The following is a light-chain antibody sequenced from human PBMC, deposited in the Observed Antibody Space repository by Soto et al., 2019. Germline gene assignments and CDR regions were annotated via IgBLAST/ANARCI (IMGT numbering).Light chain of an antibody. J-gene: IGKJ1*01. CDR1: QSVSSSY. V-gene: IGKV3-20*01. Sequence: EIVWTQSPGTLSLSPGERATLSCRASQSVSSSYLAWYQQKPGQAPRLLIYVASSRATGIPDRFSGSGSGTDFTLTISRLEPEDFAVYSCQQYDSSPVTFGQGTKVEIK. CDR2: VAS. CDR3: QQYDSSPVT.